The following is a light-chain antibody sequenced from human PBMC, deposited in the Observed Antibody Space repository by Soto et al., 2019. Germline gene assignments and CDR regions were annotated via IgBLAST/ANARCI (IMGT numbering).Light chain of an antibody. Sequence: DIQLTQSPSSLSASVGDRVTITCRASQSISNYLAWYQQKPGKVPKLLIYAASTLQSGVPSRFSGSGSGTDFTLTISRLQPEDVATYYCQKYCKAPRTFGQGTKVDIK. CDR1: QSISNY. J-gene: IGKJ1*01. CDR3: QKYCKAPRT. V-gene: IGKV1-27*01. CDR2: AAS.